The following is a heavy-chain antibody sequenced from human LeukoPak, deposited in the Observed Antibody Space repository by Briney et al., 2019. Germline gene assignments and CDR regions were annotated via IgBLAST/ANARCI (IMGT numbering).Heavy chain of an antibody. CDR2: ISGSGGST. Sequence: GGPLRLSCAASGFTFSSYAMSWVRQAPGKGLEWVSAISGSGGSTYYADSVKGRFTISRDNSKNTLYLQMNSLRAEDTAVYYCAKAGGGYSYGYGDYWGQGTLVTVSS. V-gene: IGHV3-23*01. D-gene: IGHD5-18*01. J-gene: IGHJ4*02. CDR1: GFTFSSYA. CDR3: AKAGGGYSYGYGDY.